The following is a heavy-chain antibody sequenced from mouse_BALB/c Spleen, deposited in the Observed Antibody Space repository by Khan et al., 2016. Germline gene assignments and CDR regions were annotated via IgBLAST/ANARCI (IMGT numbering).Heavy chain of an antibody. Sequence: VRLQQSGAELVKPGASVKLSCAVSGFNIKDTYMHWVKQRPEQGLEWIGRIDPANGDTKFDPKFQGKATIPADTSSNTAYLQFSRLTTEDTAASYCARGYYGRSSFPYWGQGTLVTVAA. CDR3: ARGYYGRSSFPY. D-gene: IGHD1-1*01. CDR1: GFNIKDTY. J-gene: IGHJ3*01. V-gene: IGHV14-3*02. CDR2: IDPANGDT.